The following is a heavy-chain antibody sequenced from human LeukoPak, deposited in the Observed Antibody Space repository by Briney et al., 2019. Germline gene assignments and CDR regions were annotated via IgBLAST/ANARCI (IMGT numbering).Heavy chain of an antibody. CDR2: ISAYNGNT. CDR1: GYTFTSYG. V-gene: IGHV1-18*01. D-gene: IGHD3-22*01. J-gene: IGHJ4*02. CDR3: ATWSGYYDSSGYYYHPDY. Sequence: EASVKVSCKASGYTFTSYGISLVRQAPRQGLEWMGWISAYNGNTNYAQKFQGRVTMTEDTSTDTAYMELSSLRSEDTAVYYCATWSGYYDSSGYYYHPDYWGQGTLVTVSS.